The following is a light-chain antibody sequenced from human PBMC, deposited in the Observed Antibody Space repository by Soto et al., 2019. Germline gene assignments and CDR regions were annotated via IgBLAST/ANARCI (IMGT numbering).Light chain of an antibody. CDR3: QQINSWPYT. CDR1: QSVSSY. Sequence: EIVLTQSPATLSLSPGERATLSCRASQSVSSYLAWYQQKPGQAPRLLIYDASSRATGIPARFSGSGFGTDFTLTISSLESEDFATYYCQQINSWPYTFGQGTKLEIK. CDR2: DAS. J-gene: IGKJ2*01. V-gene: IGKV3-11*01.